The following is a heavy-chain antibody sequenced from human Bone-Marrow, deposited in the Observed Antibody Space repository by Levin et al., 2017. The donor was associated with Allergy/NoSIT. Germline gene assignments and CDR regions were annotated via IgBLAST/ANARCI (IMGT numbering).Heavy chain of an antibody. CDR1: GFTFSSYA. Sequence: GESLKISCTASGFTFSSYAMTWVRQAPGKGLEWVSAVGATGGYIYYADSVKGRFTISRDNSKKTLYLQMNTLRAEDTAVYYCAKRLSDAFDIWGQGTMVTVSS. CDR3: AKRLSDAFDI. CDR2: VGATGGYI. J-gene: IGHJ3*02. D-gene: IGHD2-15*01. V-gene: IGHV3-23*01.